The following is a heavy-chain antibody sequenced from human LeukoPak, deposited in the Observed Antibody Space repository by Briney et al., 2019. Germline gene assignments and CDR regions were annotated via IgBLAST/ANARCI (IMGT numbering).Heavy chain of an antibody. CDR2: ISAYDGNT. CDR3: ARGSCSGGSCYSDPFDP. Sequence: ASVKVSCKASGYTFTSYGISWVRQAPGQGLEWMGWISAYDGNTNYAQKLQGRVTITTDTSTSTAYMELRSLRSDDTAVYYCARGSCSGGSCYSDPFDPWGQGTLVTVSS. D-gene: IGHD2-15*01. CDR1: GYTFTSYG. J-gene: IGHJ5*02. V-gene: IGHV1-18*01.